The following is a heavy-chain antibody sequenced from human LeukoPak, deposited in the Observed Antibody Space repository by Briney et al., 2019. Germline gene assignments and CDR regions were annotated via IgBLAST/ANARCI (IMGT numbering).Heavy chain of an antibody. CDR2: FYNSGST. CDR1: GGSISSGGYY. J-gene: IGHJ4*02. V-gene: IGHV4-61*08. D-gene: IGHD6-19*01. CDR3: AAESERWLLRS. Sequence: PSETLSLTCTVSGGSISSGGYYWSWIRQSPGKGLEWIGYFYNSGSTNYNPSLKSRVTISVGTSKSQFSLRLASVTAAGTAVYYCAAESERWLLRSWGQGTLVTVSS.